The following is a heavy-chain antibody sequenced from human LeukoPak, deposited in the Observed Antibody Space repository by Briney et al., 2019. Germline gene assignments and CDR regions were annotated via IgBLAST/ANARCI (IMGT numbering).Heavy chain of an antibody. CDR3: ARDRGYSGFDH. J-gene: IGHJ5*02. CDR2: IKSDGSIT. D-gene: IGHD5-12*01. Sequence: QPGGSLRLSCAASGFTFSSYWMHWVRQAPGKGLVWVSRIKSDGSITSYADSVKGRFTITRDNAKNTLYMQMNSLTAEDTAVYYCARDRGYSGFDHWGQGALVTVSS. V-gene: IGHV3-74*01. CDR1: GFTFSSYW.